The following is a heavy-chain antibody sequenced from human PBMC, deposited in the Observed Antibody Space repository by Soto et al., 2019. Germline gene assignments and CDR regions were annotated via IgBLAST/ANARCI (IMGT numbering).Heavy chain of an antibody. V-gene: IGHV4-34*01. J-gene: IGHJ6*02. CDR1: GGSFSGYY. D-gene: IGHD3-9*01. Sequence: PSETLSLTCAVYGGSFSGYYWSWIRQPPGKGLGWIGEINHSGSTNYNPSLKSRVTISVDTSKNQFSLKLSSVTAADTAVYYCARGPYDILTGSLIAGMDVWGQGTTVTVSS. CDR3: ARGPYDILTGSLIAGMDV. CDR2: INHSGST.